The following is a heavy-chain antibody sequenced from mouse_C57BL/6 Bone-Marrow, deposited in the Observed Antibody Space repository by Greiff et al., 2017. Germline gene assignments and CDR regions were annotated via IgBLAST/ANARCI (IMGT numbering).Heavy chain of an antibody. CDR2: INPNNGGT. J-gene: IGHJ1*03. CDR3: ARNRQGLLWYHDWYFDV. V-gene: IGHV1-26*01. CDR1: GYTFTDYY. Sequence: EVQLQQSGPELVKPGASVKISCKASGYTFTDYYMNWVKQSHGKSLEWIGDINPNNGGTSYNQKFKGKATLTVDKSSSTAYMELRSLTSEDSAVYYCARNRQGLLWYHDWYFDVWGTGTTVTVSS. D-gene: IGHD2-1*01.